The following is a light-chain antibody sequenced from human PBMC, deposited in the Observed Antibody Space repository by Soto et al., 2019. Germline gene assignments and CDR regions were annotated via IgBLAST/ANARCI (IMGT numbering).Light chain of an antibody. CDR3: QQTNTFLPLT. J-gene: IGKJ4*01. V-gene: IGKV1-12*01. CDR1: QGISNW. Sequence: DIQMTQSPSSVSASVGDRVTITCRASQGISNWLAWYQQQPGKAPKLLISSAYTLQSGVPSRFSGGGSWTNFTLIISSLQPEDFATYYCQQTNTFLPLTFGGGTKVEIK. CDR2: SAY.